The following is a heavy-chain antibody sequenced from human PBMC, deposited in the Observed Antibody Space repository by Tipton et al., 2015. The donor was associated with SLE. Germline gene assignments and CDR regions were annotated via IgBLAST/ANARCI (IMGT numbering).Heavy chain of an antibody. CDR2: IGIAGDT. CDR1: GFTLSTYD. D-gene: IGHD5-12*01. J-gene: IGHJ4*02. V-gene: IGHV3-13*01. Sequence: SLRLSCAASGFTLSTYDMHWVRQGTGKGLEWVSVIGIAGDTYYADSVKGRFTISRDSSENTLYLQMNSLRAEDTAVYYCASLERYSGYDWHFDYWGQGTLVTVSS. CDR3: ASLERYSGYDWHFDY.